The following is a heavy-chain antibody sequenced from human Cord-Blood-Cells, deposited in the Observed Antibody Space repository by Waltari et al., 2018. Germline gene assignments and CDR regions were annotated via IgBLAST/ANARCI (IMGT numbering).Heavy chain of an antibody. CDR3: ARTGDDAFDI. CDR1: GYTFTSYY. D-gene: IGHD7-27*01. Sequence: QVQLVQSGAEVKKPGASVKVSFKASGYTFTSYYMHWVRQAPGQGLEWMGIINPGGGSTSYAKKCQGRVTMTRDTSTSTVYMELSSLRSEDTAVYYCARTGDDAFDIWGQGTMVTVSS. J-gene: IGHJ3*02. V-gene: IGHV1-46*01. CDR2: INPGGGST.